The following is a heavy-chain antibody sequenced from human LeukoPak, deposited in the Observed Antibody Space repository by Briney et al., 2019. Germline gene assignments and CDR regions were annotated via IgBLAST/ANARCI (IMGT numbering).Heavy chain of an antibody. D-gene: IGHD3-10*01. CDR3: ARESGWFDP. V-gene: IGHV6-1*01. CDR1: GDIVSSNSVV. CDR2: TYYRSKWYN. J-gene: IGHJ5*02. Sequence: SQTLSLTCAISGDIVSSNSVVWNWIRQSPSRGLEWLGRTYYRSKWYNDYAVSVKSRITIIPDTSKNQFSLQLNSVTPEDTAVYYCARESGWFDPWGQGTLVTVSS.